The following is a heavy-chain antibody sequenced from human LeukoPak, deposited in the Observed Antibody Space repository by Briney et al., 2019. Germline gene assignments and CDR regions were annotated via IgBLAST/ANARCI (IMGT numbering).Heavy chain of an antibody. V-gene: IGHV1-69*13. CDR3: ATEGGYNYGYGGYFDY. J-gene: IGHJ4*02. Sequence: SVKVSCKASGGTFSSYAISWVRQAPGQGLEWMGRTIPIFGTSNYAQKFQDRVTITSDESTSIAYMELSSLRSEDTAMYYCATEGGYNYGYGGYFDYWGQGTLVTVSS. D-gene: IGHD3-16*01. CDR1: GGTFSSYA. CDR2: TIPIFGTS.